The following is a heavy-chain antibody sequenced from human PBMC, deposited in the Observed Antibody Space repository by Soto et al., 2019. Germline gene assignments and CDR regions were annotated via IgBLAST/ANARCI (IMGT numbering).Heavy chain of an antibody. CDR3: ARGSRRRIPAASGRDYYYHGLDV. CDR2: INHRGSI. J-gene: IGHJ6*02. CDR1: GGSFSGYY. Sequence: QVQLQQWGAGLLKPSETLSLNCAVYGGSFSGYYWSWIRQPPGKGLEWIGEINHRGSINYNPSLKSRVTMSVDTSKTQSSLKLNSVAAADTAVFYCARGSRRRIPAASGRDYYYHGLDVWGQGTAVTVSS. D-gene: IGHD2-15*01. V-gene: IGHV4-34*01.